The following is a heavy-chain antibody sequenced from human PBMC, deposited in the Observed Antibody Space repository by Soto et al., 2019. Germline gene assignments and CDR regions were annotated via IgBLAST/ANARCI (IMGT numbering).Heavy chain of an antibody. CDR2: ISLYSDGT. D-gene: IGHD2-2*01. CDR1: GYTFSNYG. CDR3: ARVVPGAEAWFGP. Sequence: GASVKVSCKTSGYTFSNYGITWVRQAPGQPLEWLGWISLYSDGTNYAQKFQGRVSMTTDTSTTTAYMEMRSLRSDDTAVYYCARVVPGAEAWFGPWGQGTLVTVSS. J-gene: IGHJ5*02. V-gene: IGHV1-18*01.